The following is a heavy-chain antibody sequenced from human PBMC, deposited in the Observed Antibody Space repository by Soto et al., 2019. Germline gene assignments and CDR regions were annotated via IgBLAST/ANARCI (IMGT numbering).Heavy chain of an antibody. J-gene: IGHJ4*02. CDR2: IRYGGSNK. Sequence: GGSLRLSCAASGFTFSSYGMHWVRQAPGKGLEWVAVIRYGGSNKYYADSVKGRFTISRDNSKNTLYLQMNSLRAEDPAVYYCAKASARHLVLGLDYWGQGTLVTVSS. CDR1: GFTFSSYG. CDR3: AKASARHLVLGLDY. D-gene: IGHD6-13*01. V-gene: IGHV3-33*06.